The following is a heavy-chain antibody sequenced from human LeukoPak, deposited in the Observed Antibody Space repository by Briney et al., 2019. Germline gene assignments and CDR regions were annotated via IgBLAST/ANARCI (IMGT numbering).Heavy chain of an antibody. V-gene: IGHV1-2*02. Sequence: ASVKVSCKASGYTFTGYYMHWVRQAPGQGLEWMGWINPNSGGTNYAQKSQGRVTMTRDTSISTAYMELSRLRSDDTAVYYCAGDDYYDSSGASVFYGMDVWGQGTTVTVSS. CDR3: AGDDYYDSSGASVFYGMDV. J-gene: IGHJ6*02. D-gene: IGHD3-22*01. CDR2: INPNSGGT. CDR1: GYTFTGYY.